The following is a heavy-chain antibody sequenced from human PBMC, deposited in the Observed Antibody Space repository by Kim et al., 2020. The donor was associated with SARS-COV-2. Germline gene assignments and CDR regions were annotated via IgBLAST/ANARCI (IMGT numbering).Heavy chain of an antibody. Sequence: SVKVSCKASGFTFTSSAMQWVRQARGQRLEWIGWIVVGSGNTNYAQKFQERVTITRDMSTSTAYMELSSLRSEDTAVYYCAAAPELELRYYYYYYGMDVWGQGTTVTVSS. CDR1: GFTFTSSA. D-gene: IGHD1-7*01. CDR2: IVVGSGNT. V-gene: IGHV1-58*02. CDR3: AAAPELELRYYYYYYGMDV. J-gene: IGHJ6*02.